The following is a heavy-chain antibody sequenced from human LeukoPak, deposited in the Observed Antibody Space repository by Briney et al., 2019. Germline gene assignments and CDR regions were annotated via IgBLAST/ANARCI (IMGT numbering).Heavy chain of an antibody. CDR3: ARGDGWQQLVRY. Sequence: SETLSLTCTVSGGSISSYYWSWIRQSPGKGLEWIGYIYYSGSTNYNPSLKSRVTISVDTSKNQFSLKLSSVTAADTAVYYCARGDGWQQLVRYWGQGTLVTVSS. V-gene: IGHV4-59*01. CDR1: GGSISSYY. J-gene: IGHJ4*02. D-gene: IGHD6-13*01. CDR2: IYYSGST.